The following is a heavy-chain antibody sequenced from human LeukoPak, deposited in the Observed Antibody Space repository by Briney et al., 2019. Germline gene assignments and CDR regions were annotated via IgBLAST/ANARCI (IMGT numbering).Heavy chain of an antibody. CDR1: GFTFSSYS. J-gene: IGHJ4*02. CDR3: AKVLPQYYFDSSTYADY. Sequence: GGSLRLSCAASGFTFSSYSMNWVRQAPGKGLEWVSSISSSSSYIYYADSVKGRFTISRDNSKNTLYLQMSSLRAEDTAIYYCAKVLPQYYFDSSTYADYWGQGTLVTVSS. CDR2: ISSSSSYI. V-gene: IGHV3-21*04. D-gene: IGHD3-22*01.